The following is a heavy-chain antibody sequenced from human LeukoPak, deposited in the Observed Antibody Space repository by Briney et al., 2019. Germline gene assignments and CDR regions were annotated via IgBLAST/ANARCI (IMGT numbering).Heavy chain of an antibody. CDR1: GFPFTRSA. J-gene: IGHJ6*04. Sequence: SVKVSCKASGFPFTRSAVQWVRQARGQRLEWIGWIVVGSGKTKYAQKFQERVTITRDMSTSAAYMEVSSLRSEDTAVYYCAAAGLLRFEDLLYCGMDVWGKGTTVTVSS. D-gene: IGHD3-10*01. CDR2: IVVGSGKT. V-gene: IGHV1-58*01. CDR3: AAAGLLRFEDLLYCGMDV.